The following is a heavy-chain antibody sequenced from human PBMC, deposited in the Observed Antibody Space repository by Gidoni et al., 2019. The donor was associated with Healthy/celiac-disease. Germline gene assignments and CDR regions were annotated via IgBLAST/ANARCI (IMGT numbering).Heavy chain of an antibody. Sequence: EVQLWESVGGLVQPGGSLRLSCAASGFTFSSYAMSWVRQAPGKGLEWVSAISGSGGSTYYADSVKGRFTIARDNSKNTLYLQMNRLRAEDTAVYYCAKLGPYYYDSSGYYSDYWGQGTLVTVSS. CDR2: ISGSGGST. J-gene: IGHJ4*02. CDR3: AKLGPYYYDSSGYYSDY. CDR1: GFTFSSYA. D-gene: IGHD3-22*01. V-gene: IGHV3-23*01.